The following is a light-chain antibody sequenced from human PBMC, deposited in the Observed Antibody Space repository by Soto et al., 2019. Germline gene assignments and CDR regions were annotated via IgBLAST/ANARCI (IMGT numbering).Light chain of an antibody. J-gene: IGKJ4*01. CDR2: GAS. CDR3: QQSNNWPDT. CDR1: QSVSSN. Sequence: EIVMTQSPATLFVSPGERATLSCRASQSVSSNLAWYQQKPGQAPRLLIYGASTRATGIPARFSGSGPGTEFTLTISSLQSEDFAVYYCQQSNNWPDTFGGGTKVDI. V-gene: IGKV3-15*01.